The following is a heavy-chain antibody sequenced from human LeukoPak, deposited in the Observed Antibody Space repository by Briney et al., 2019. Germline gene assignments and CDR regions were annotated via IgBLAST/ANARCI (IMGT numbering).Heavy chain of an antibody. D-gene: IGHD5-24*01. Sequence: PSETLSLTCTVSGGSISSSGYFWAWIRQPPGKGLEWIGSSFYSGSTYYNPSLKSRVSISVDKSKNQFSLNLSSVTAADAAVYYCARRTYNWGAFDIWGQGTMVTVSS. CDR2: SFYSGST. J-gene: IGHJ3*02. CDR1: GGSISSSGYF. V-gene: IGHV4-39*01. CDR3: ARRTYNWGAFDI.